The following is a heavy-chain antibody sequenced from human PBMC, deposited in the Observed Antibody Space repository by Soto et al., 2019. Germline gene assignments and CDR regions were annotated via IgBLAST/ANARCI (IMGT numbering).Heavy chain of an antibody. CDR1: GYSFTSYW. D-gene: IGHD6-19*01. V-gene: IGHV5-51*01. J-gene: IGHJ5*02. CDR2: IYPGDSDT. CDR3: ARQAQWLVRGFDP. Sequence: GESLKISCKGSGYSFTSYWIGWVRQMPGKGLEWMGIIYPGDSDTRYSPSFQGQVTISADKSISTAYLQWSSLKASDTAMYYCARQAQWLVRGFDPWGQGTLVTVSS.